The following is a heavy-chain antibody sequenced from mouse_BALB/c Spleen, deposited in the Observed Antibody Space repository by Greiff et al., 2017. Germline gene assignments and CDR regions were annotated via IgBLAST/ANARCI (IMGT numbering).Heavy chain of an antibody. V-gene: IGHV1-69*02. J-gene: IGHJ2*01. D-gene: IGHD2-12*01. Sequence: QVQLQQPGSELVKPGASVKLSCKASGYTFTSYWMHWVKQRPGQGLEWIGEIDPSDSYTNYNQKFKGKATLTVDKSSSTAYMQLSSLTSEDSAVYYCARVPIATRADYWGQGTTLTVSS. CDR3: ARVPIATRADY. CDR2: IDPSDSYT. CDR1: GYTFTSYW.